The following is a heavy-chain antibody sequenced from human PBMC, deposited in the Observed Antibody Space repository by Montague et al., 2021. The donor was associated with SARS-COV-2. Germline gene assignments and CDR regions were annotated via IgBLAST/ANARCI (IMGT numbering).Heavy chain of an antibody. V-gene: IGHV3-23*01. CDR1: GFTFSNYV. Sequence: SLRLSCAASGFTFSNYVMAWVRQVPGKGLEWVTAISGSGGSTYYADSVKGRSTVSGDNSKNTVYLQMNSLRVDDKAVYFCARGLDYQDSSGYSYLRHWGQGTLVTVS. CDR2: ISGSGGST. CDR3: ARGLDYQDSSGYSYLRH. J-gene: IGHJ1*01. D-gene: IGHD3-22*01.